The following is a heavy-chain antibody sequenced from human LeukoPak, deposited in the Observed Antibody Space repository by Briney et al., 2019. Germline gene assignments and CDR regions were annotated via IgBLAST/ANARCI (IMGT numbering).Heavy chain of an antibody. V-gene: IGHV1-69*13. CDR2: IIPIFGTA. CDR1: GGTFSSYA. CDR3: ARDATPHYGGKLDDWFDP. J-gene: IGHJ5*02. Sequence: SVKVSCKASGGTFSSYAISWVRQAPGRGLEWMGGIIPIFGTANYAQKFQGRVTITADESTSTAYMELSSLRSEDTAVYYCARDATPHYGGKLDDWFDPWGQGTLVTVSS. D-gene: IGHD4-23*01.